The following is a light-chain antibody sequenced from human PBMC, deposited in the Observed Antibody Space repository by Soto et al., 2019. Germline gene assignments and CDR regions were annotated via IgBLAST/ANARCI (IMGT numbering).Light chain of an antibody. J-gene: IGKJ4*01. CDR1: QSVLYSSNNKNY. V-gene: IGKV4-1*01. CDR2: WAS. Sequence: DIVMTQSPDSLAVSLGERATINCKSSQSVLYSSNNKNYLAWYQQKPGQPPKLLIYWASTRESGVPDRCSGSGSGTDFTLTISSLQAEDVAVYYCQQHYSTPPSFGGGTKVEIK. CDR3: QQHYSTPPS.